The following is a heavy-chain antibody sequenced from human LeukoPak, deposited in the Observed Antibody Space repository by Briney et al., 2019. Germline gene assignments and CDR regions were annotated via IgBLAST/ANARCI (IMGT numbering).Heavy chain of an antibody. V-gene: IGHV3-30-3*01. Sequence: GGSLSLSCAASGFTFSSYAMHWVRQAPGKGLEWVAVISYDGSNKYYADSVKGRFTISRDNSKNTLYLQMNSLRVEDTAVYYCARAKPKNYYYYMDVWGKGITVTVSS. J-gene: IGHJ6*03. CDR1: GFTFSSYA. CDR2: ISYDGSNK. CDR3: ARAKPKNYYYYMDV.